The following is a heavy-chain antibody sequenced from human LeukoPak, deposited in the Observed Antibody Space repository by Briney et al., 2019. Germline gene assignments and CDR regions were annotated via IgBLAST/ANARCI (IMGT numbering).Heavy chain of an antibody. D-gene: IGHD2/OR15-2a*01. CDR3: AREEYQRGWFGP. Sequence: GGSLRLSCAASGFSLSTYSMNWVRQTPGEGLEWVSYISSTSTTIYYTDFVRGRFTVSRDNANNSLFLQMNSLRDEDTAVYYCAREEYQRGWFGPWGQGTLVTVSS. CDR2: ISSTSTTI. V-gene: IGHV3-48*02. J-gene: IGHJ5*02. CDR1: GFSLSTYS.